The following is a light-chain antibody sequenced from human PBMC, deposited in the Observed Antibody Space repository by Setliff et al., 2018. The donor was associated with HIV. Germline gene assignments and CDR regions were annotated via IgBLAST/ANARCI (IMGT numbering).Light chain of an antibody. Sequence: ALTQPASVSGSPGQSITISCTGTSSDVGRYNLVSWYQQHPGKAPKLMIYDVSKRPSGVSNRFSGSKSGNTASLTISGLQAEDESDYFCCSYAGGSTYVFGTGTRAPS. V-gene: IGLV2-23*02. CDR3: CSYAGGSTYV. J-gene: IGLJ1*01. CDR1: SSDVGRYNL. CDR2: DVS.